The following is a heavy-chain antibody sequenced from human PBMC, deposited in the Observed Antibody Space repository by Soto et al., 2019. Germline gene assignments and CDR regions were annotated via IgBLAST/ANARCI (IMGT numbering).Heavy chain of an antibody. D-gene: IGHD5-12*01. Sequence: QVQLQESGPGLVKPSGTLSLTCAVSGGSISNNNWWSWVRQSPGKGLEWIGEIHHSGSTNYNPSLKSRVTISVDKSKNQFSLKLSSVTAADTAVYYCARGGRVATIFGLEKWFDPWGQGTLVTVSS. CDR2: IHHSGST. CDR3: ARGGRVATIFGLEKWFDP. V-gene: IGHV4-4*02. CDR1: GGSISNNNW. J-gene: IGHJ5*02.